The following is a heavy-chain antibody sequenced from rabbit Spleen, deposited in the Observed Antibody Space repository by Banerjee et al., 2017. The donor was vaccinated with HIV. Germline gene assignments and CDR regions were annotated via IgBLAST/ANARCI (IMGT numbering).Heavy chain of an antibody. Sequence: QEQLEESGGDLVKPGASLTLTCKASGLDLSARYWICWVRQAPGKGLEWIACIDVVKSGSTYYANWAKGRFTISKTSSTTVTLQMTSLTAADTATYFCARDAAGREDFNLWGQGTLVTVS. CDR3: ARDAAGREDFNL. D-gene: IGHD4-2*01. J-gene: IGHJ4*01. CDR2: IDVVKSGST. V-gene: IGHV1S45*01. CDR1: GLDLSARYW.